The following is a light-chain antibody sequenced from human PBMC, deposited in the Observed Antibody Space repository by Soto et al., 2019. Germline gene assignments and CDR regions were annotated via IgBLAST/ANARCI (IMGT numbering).Light chain of an antibody. CDR1: SSDVGKYDY. J-gene: IGLJ1*01. CDR2: EVS. Sequence: QSALTQPPSASGSPGQSVTISCTGTSSDVGKYDYVSWFQRHPGKAPKLIIYEVSKRPSGDPDRFSGSKSGSTASLTVPGLQTEDEAEYYCNSSVAGSKVFGPGTKGTVL. V-gene: IGLV2-8*01. CDR3: NSSVAGSKV.